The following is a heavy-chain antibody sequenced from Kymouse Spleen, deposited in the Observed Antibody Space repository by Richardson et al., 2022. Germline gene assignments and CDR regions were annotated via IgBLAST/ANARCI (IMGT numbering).Heavy chain of an antibody. J-gene: IGHJ6*02. CDR2: IYYSGST. CDR3: ARHSSGWYYYYYGMDV. V-gene: IGHV4-39*01. D-gene: IGHD6-19*01. CDR1: GGSISSSSYY. Sequence: QLQLQESGPGLVKPSETLSLTCTVSGGSISSSSYYWGWIRQPPGKGLEWIGSIYYSGSTYYNPSLKSRVTISVDTSKNQFSLKLSSVTAADTAVYYCARHSSGWYYYYYGMDVWGQGTTVTVSS.